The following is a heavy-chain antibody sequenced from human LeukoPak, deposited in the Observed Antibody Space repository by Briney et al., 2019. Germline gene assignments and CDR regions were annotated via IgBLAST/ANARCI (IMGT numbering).Heavy chain of an antibody. V-gene: IGHV3-9*01. CDR2: ISWNSGSI. D-gene: IGHD3-10*01. J-gene: IGHJ4*02. Sequence: PGGSLRLSCAASGFTFDDYAMHWVRQAPGKGLEWVSGISWNSGSIGYADSVKGRFTVSRDNAKNSLYLQMNSLRAEDTALCYCAKDRRVVRGALDYWGQGTLVTVSS. CDR1: GFTFDDYA. CDR3: AKDRRVVRGALDY.